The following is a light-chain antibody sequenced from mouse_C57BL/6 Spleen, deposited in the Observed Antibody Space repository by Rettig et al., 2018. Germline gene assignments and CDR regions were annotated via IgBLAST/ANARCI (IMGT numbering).Light chain of an antibody. CDR2: NAK. J-gene: IGKJ1*01. V-gene: IGKV12-44*01. Sequence: DIQMTQSPASLSASVGETVTITCRASETIYSYLAWYQQKQGKSPQRLVYNAKTLAEGVPSRFSGSGSGTQFSLKINSLQPEDFGSYYWQHHYGTPRTFGGGTKLEIK. CDR3: QHHYGTPRT. CDR1: ETIYSY.